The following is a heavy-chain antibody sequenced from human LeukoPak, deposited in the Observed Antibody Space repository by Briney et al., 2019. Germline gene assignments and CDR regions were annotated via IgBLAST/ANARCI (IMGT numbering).Heavy chain of an antibody. D-gene: IGHD3-22*01. V-gene: IGHV5-51*01. J-gene: IGHJ4*02. Sequence: GESLKISCKGSGYSCTSYWIGWVRQMPGKGLEWLGIIYPGDSDTRYSTSFQGQVTISADKSISTAYLQWSSLKASDTAMYYCARRLTYDSSGYYRPSKSFDYWGQGTLVTVSS. CDR3: ARRLTYDSSGYYRPSKSFDY. CDR2: IYPGDSDT. CDR1: GYSCTSYW.